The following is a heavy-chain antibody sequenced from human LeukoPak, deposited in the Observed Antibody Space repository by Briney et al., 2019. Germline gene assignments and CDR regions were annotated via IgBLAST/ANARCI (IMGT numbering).Heavy chain of an antibody. CDR1: GFTSSSYW. CDR3: ARVSCTNGVCYGFDY. Sequence: GGSLRLSCAASGFTSSSYWMSWVRQAPGKGLEWVANIKQDGSEKYYVDSVKGRFTISRDNAKNSLYLQMNSLRAEDTAVYYCARVSCTNGVCYGFDYWGQGTLVTVSS. J-gene: IGHJ4*02. CDR2: IKQDGSEK. D-gene: IGHD2-8*01. V-gene: IGHV3-7*01.